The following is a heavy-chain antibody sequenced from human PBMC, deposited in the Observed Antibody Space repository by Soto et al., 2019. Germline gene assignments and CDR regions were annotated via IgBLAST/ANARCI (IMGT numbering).Heavy chain of an antibody. CDR1: GYTFTSYD. CDR2: MNPNSGNT. Sequence: QVQLVQSGAEVKKPGASVKVSCKASGYTFTSYDINWVRQATGQGLEWMGWMNPNSGNTGYAQKFQGRVTMTRNTSISTAYMELSSLRSEDTAVYYCARGADIAVVPAAETRRTTGVDDAFDIWGQGTMVIVSS. J-gene: IGHJ3*02. D-gene: IGHD2-2*01. V-gene: IGHV1-8*01. CDR3: ARGADIAVVPAAETRRTTGVDDAFDI.